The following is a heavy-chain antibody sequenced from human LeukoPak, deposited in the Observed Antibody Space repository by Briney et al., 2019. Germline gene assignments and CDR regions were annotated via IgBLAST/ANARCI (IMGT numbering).Heavy chain of an antibody. CDR1: GGSISSGGYY. CDR2: IYYSGST. V-gene: IGHV4-31*03. J-gene: IGHJ6*02. D-gene: IGHD3-9*01. Sequence: SRTLSLTCTVSGGSISSGGYYWSWIRQHPGKGLEWIGYIYYSGSTYYNPSLKSRVTISVDTSKNQFSLKLSSVTAADTAVYYCVRNIRIPDDYYGMDVWGQGTTVTVSS. CDR3: VRNIRIPDDYYGMDV.